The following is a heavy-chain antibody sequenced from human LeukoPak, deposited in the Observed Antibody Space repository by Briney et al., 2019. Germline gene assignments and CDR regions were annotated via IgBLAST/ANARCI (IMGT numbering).Heavy chain of an antibody. Sequence: GGSLRLSCAASGFTFSSYEMNWARQAPGKGLEWVSYISSSGSSIYYADSVRGRFTISRDNAKTSVYLQMNSLTAEDTAVYYCARMFSSGWYISGNDYWGQGTLVTVSS. J-gene: IGHJ4*02. V-gene: IGHV3-48*03. CDR1: GFTFSSYE. CDR2: ISSSGSSI. D-gene: IGHD6-19*01. CDR3: ARMFSSGWYISGNDY.